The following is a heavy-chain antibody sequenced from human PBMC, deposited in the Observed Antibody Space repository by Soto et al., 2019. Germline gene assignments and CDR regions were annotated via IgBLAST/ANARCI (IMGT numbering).Heavy chain of an antibody. D-gene: IGHD1-26*01. CDR3: ARDGAGIVGATGLDY. CDR2: IIPIFGTA. CDR1: GGTFSSYA. V-gene: IGHV1-69*01. J-gene: IGHJ4*02. Sequence: QVQLVQSGAEVKKPGSSVKVSCKASGGTFSSYAISWVRQAPGQGLEWMGGIIPIFGTANYAQKSQGRVTITADESTSTAYMELSSLRSEDTAVYYCARDGAGIVGATGLDYWGQGTLVTVSS.